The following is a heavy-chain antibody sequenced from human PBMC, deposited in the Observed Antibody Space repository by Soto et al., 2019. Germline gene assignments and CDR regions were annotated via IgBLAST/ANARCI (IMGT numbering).Heavy chain of an antibody. Sequence: QLQLQESGPGLVKPSETLSLTCTVSGGSISSSSYYWGWIRQPPGKGLEWIGSIYYSGSTYYNPSLKSRVPISVDTSKNQFSLKLSSVTAADTAVYYCARHHYDFWSGYYNVWGKGTTVTVSS. D-gene: IGHD3-3*01. CDR2: IYYSGST. CDR3: ARHHYDFWSGYYNV. V-gene: IGHV4-39*01. CDR1: GGSISSSSYY. J-gene: IGHJ6*04.